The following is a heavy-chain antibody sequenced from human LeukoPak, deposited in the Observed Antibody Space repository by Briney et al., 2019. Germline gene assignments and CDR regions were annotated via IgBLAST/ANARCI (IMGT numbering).Heavy chain of an antibody. CDR2: INPNSGGT. D-gene: IGHD1-26*01. CDR1: GGTFSNYG. Sequence: ASVKVSCKASGGTFSNYGINWVRQAPGQGLEWMGWINPNSGGTNYAQKFQGRVAMTRDTSISTAYMEVSRLRSDDTAVYYCARVEKVGGTQRYFDYWGQGTLVTVSS. J-gene: IGHJ4*02. V-gene: IGHV1-2*02. CDR3: ARVEKVGGTQRYFDY.